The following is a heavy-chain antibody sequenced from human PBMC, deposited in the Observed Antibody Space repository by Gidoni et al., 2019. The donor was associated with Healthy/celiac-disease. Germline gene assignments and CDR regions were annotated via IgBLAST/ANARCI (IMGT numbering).Heavy chain of an antibody. V-gene: IGHV1-58*01. J-gene: IGHJ3*02. D-gene: IGHD2-15*01. Sequence: QMQLVQSGPEVKKPGTSVKVSCKASGFTFTSSAVQWVRQARGQRLEWIGWIVVGSGNTNYAQKFQERVTITRDMSTSTAYMELSSLRSEDTAVYYCAADLYCSGGSCYPDAFDIWGQGTMVTVSS. CDR1: GFTFTSSA. CDR3: AADLYCSGGSCYPDAFDI. CDR2: IVVGSGNT.